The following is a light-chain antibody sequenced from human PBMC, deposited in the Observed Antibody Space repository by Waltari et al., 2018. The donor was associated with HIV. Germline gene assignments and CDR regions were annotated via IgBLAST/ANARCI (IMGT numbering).Light chain of an antibody. CDR1: SSDVGGYNY. CDR2: DVS. Sequence: QSALTQPASVSGSPGQSITISCTGGSSDVGGYNYVSWYQQHTGKAPKIMIYDVSKRPSGVSNRFSGSSSGNTASLTISVLQAEDEADYYCSSYTGSSTLGVFGTGTRVTVL. V-gene: IGLV2-14*03. J-gene: IGLJ1*01. CDR3: SSYTGSSTLGV.